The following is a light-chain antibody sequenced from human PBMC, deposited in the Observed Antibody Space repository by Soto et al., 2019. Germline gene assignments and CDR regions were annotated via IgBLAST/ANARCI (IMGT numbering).Light chain of an antibody. CDR1: QSVLYSSNNKNY. CDR3: QQYYSTPFT. CDR2: WAS. J-gene: IGKJ3*01. Sequence: DIVMTQSPDSLAVSLGERATINCKSSQSVLYSSNNKNYLAWYQQKPGQPPKLLIYWASTRESGVPDRFSGSGSGTDFTRIIISLQPEDVGVYYCQQYYSTPFTFRPGTKVDI. V-gene: IGKV4-1*01.